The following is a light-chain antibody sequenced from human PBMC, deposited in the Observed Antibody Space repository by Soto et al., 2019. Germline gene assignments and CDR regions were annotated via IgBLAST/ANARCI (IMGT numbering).Light chain of an antibody. V-gene: IGKV3-20*01. J-gene: IGKJ2*01. Sequence: EIVLTQSPGTLSLSPGERATLSCRASQSVSSSYLAWYQQKPGQAPRLLIYGASSRTTGIPDRFSGSGSGTGFTLIISRLEPEDCAVYYCQQYGSSPLYTFGQGTKLEIK. CDR1: QSVSSSY. CDR3: QQYGSSPLYT. CDR2: GAS.